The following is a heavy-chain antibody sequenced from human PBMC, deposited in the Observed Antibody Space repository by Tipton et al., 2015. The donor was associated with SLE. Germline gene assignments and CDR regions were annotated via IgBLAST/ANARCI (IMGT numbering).Heavy chain of an antibody. CDR2: ISGSDGST. Sequence: SLRLSCAASGFTFSAYDMSWVRQAPGKGLEWVSTISGSDGSTYYADSVKGRFTISRDNSKNTQYLQMNSLRAEDTAIYYSAKGLFYELDYWGQGTLVTVST. CDR1: GFTFSAYD. CDR3: AKGLFYELDY. V-gene: IGHV3-23*01. D-gene: IGHD3-3*01. J-gene: IGHJ4*02.